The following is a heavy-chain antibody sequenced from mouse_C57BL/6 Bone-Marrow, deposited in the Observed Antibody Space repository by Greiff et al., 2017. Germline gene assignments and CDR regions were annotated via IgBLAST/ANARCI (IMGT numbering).Heavy chain of an antibody. V-gene: IGHV1-55*01. CDR1: GYTFTSYW. CDR3: ARSIYYGSSFDY. CDR2: IYPGSGST. D-gene: IGHD1-1*01. J-gene: IGHJ2*01. Sequence: QVQLKQSGAELVKPGASVKMSCKASGYTFTSYWITWVKQRPGQGLEWIGDIYPGSGSTNYNEKFKSKATLTVDTSSSTAYMQLSSLTSEDSAVYYCARSIYYGSSFDYWGQGTTLTVSS.